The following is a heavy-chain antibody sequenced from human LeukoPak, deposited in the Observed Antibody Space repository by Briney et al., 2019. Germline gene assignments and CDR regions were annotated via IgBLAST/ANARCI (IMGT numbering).Heavy chain of an antibody. CDR3: TEYRGGAFDI. CDR2: IYYSGST. D-gene: IGHD2-2*01. V-gene: IGHV4-31*11. Sequence: SETLSLTCAVYGGSFSGYYWSWIRQHPGKGLEWIGYIYYSGSTYYNPSLKSRVTISVDTSKNQFSLKLSSVTAADTAVYYCTEYRGGAFDIWGQGTMVTVSS. CDR1: GGSFSGYY. J-gene: IGHJ3*02.